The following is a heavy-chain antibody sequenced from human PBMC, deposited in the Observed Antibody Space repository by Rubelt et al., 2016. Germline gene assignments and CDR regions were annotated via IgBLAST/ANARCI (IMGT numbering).Heavy chain of an antibody. Sequence: EVQLVESGGGVVKPGGSLRLSCAASGFTFSTAWMSWVRQAPGKGLEWVGRIKNKGDGGTIDYAAPVKGRFTISRDDSKNTVYLQMNSLKTEDTAVYYCTKVGVDGGYGGQGTLVTVSS. J-gene: IGHJ4*02. CDR1: GFTFSTAW. CDR2: IKNKGDGGTI. CDR3: TKVGVDGGY. V-gene: IGHV3-15*01. D-gene: IGHD3-16*01.